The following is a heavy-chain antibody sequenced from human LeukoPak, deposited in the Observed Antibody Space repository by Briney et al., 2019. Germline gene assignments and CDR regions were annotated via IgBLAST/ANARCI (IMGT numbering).Heavy chain of an antibody. CDR2: ISGSGGST. Sequence: GGSLRLSCDASGFTFSSYAMSWVRQAPGKGLEWVSAISGSGGSTYYADSVKGRFTISRDNSKNTLYLQMNSLRAEDTAVYYCAKDALGYCSGGSCPGSDWGQGTLVTVSS. CDR1: GFTFSSYA. D-gene: IGHD2-15*01. CDR3: AKDALGYCSGGSCPGSD. V-gene: IGHV3-23*01. J-gene: IGHJ4*02.